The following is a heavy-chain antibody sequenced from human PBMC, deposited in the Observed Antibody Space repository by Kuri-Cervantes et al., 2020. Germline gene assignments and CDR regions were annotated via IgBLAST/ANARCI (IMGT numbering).Heavy chain of an antibody. CDR1: GYTFTSYG. D-gene: IGHD4-17*01. CDR3: AIFHDYGDYIDY. Sequence: GGSLRLSCKASGYTFTSYGISWVRQAPGQGLEWMGWSSAYNGNTNYAQKLQGRVTMTTDTSTSTAYMELRSLRSDDTSVYYCAIFHDYGDYIDYWGQGTLVTVSS. CDR2: SSAYNGNT. V-gene: IGHV1-18*01. J-gene: IGHJ4*02.